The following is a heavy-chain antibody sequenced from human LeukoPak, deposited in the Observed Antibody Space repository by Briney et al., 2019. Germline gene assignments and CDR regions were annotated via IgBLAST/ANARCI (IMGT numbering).Heavy chain of an antibody. CDR2: MNPNSGNT. Sequence: ASVKVSCKASGYTFTSYDINWVRQATGQGLEWMGWMNPNSGNTGYAQKFQGRVTMTRNTSISTAYMELSSLRSEDTAVYYCARESNYIYEFDYWGQGTLDTVSS. J-gene: IGHJ4*02. D-gene: IGHD3-3*01. CDR1: GYTFTSYD. CDR3: ARESNYIYEFDY. V-gene: IGHV1-8*01.